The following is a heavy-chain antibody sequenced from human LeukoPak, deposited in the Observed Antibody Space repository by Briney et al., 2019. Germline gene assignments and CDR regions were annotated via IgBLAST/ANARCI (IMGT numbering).Heavy chain of an antibody. CDR3: VRDASHSSSWYYFDY. D-gene: IGHD6-13*01. J-gene: IGHJ4*02. Sequence: PSQTLSLTCTVSGGSISSGGYYWSWIRQPPGKGLEWIGYIYHSGSTYYNPSLKSRVTISVGRSKNQFSLKLSSVTAADTAVYYCVRDASHSSSWYYFDYWGQGTLVTVSS. CDR2: IYHSGST. CDR1: GGSISSGGYY. V-gene: IGHV4-30-2*01.